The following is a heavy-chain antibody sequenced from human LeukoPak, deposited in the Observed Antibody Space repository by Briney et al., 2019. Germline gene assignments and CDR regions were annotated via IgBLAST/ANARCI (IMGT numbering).Heavy chain of an antibody. J-gene: IGHJ3*02. Sequence: SETLSLTCAVYGGSFSGYYWSWIRQPPGKGLEWIGRIYTSGSTNYNPSLKSRVTMSVDTSKNQFSLKLSSVTAADTAVYYCARKVRAEIDAFDIWGQGTMVTVSS. V-gene: IGHV4-59*10. CDR3: ARKVRAEIDAFDI. D-gene: IGHD3-22*01. CDR1: GGSFSGYY. CDR2: IYTSGST.